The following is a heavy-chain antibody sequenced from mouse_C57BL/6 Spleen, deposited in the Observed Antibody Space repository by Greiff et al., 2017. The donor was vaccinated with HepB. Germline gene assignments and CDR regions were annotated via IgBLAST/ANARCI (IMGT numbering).Heavy chain of an antibody. V-gene: IGHV5-9*01. D-gene: IGHD2-1*01. CDR3: ARLSYDNIDY. Sequence: DVMLVESGGGLVKPGGSLKLSCAASGFTFSSYTMSWVRQTPEKRLEWVATITGGGGNTYYPDSVKGRFAISRDNAKNTLYLQVSSLRSEDTAFYYCARLSYDNIDYWGQGTTLIVSS. CDR2: ITGGGGNT. CDR1: GFTFSSYT. J-gene: IGHJ2*01.